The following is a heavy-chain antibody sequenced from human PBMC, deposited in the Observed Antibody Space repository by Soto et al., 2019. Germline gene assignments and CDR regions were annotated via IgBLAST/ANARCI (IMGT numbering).Heavy chain of an antibody. CDR2: INPTSTST. D-gene: IGHD2-15*01. CDR3: ASDFAPYTVDYGMDV. V-gene: IGHV1-46*01. CDR1: GYTSTSYY. J-gene: IGHJ6*02. Sequence: ASVKDSCKASGYTSTSYYIHWVRQAPGQGPEWMGVINPTSTSTSYAQKFQGRVTMTRDTSTNTVYMELRRLRSEDTAVYYCASDFAPYTVDYGMDVWGQGTTVTVSS.